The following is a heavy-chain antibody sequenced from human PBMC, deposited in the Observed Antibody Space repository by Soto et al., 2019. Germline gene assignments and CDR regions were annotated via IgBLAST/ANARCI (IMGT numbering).Heavy chain of an antibody. D-gene: IGHD5-12*01. CDR1: GDTITGYY. CDR3: ARGRDSGYDSSFFDY. CDR2: INPNSGGT. Sequence: GASVKASCKASGDTITGYYMHWVRQAPEQGLEWMGWINPNSGGTNYAQKFQGWVTMTRDTSISTAYMELSRLRSDDTAVYYCARGRDSGYDSSFFDYWGQGTLVTVSS. V-gene: IGHV1-2*04. J-gene: IGHJ4*02.